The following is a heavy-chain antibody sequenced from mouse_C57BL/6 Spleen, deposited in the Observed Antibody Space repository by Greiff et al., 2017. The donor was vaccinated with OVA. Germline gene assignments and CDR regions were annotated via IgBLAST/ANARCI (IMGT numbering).Heavy chain of an antibody. CDR1: GYTFTSYW. CDR2: IHPNSGST. Sequence: QVQLQQPGAELVKPGAPVKLSCKASGYTFTSYWMHWVKQRPGQGLEWIGMIHPNSGSTNYNEKFKSKATLTVDKSSSTAYMQLSSLTSEDSAVYYCARLGGYYFDYWGQGTTLTVSS. CDR3: ARLGGYYFDY. J-gene: IGHJ2*01. V-gene: IGHV1-64*01.